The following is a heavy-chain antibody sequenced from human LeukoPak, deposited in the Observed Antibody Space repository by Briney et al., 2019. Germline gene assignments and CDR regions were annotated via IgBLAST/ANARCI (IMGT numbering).Heavy chain of an antibody. CDR2: INANTGNP. CDR1: GYTFTSYS. CDR3: ARDFPARDWFFDL. V-gene: IGHV7-4-1*02. J-gene: IGHJ2*01. Sequence: ASVKVSCKASGYTFTSYSMNWVRQAPGQGLEYMGWINANTGNPTYAQGFTGRFVFSLDTYVSTAYLQISSLKAEDTAVYYCARDFPARDWFFDLWGRGTLVTLPS.